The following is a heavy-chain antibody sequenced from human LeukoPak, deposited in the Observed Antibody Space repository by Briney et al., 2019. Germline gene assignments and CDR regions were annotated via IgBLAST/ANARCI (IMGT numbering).Heavy chain of an antibody. V-gene: IGHV3-23*01. CDR3: AKVGLRLGGDY. CDR2: LSDSGGKT. J-gene: IGHJ4*02. CDR1: GFVFSSYA. D-gene: IGHD4-17*01. Sequence: PGGSLRLSYAASGFVFSSYAMSWVRQAPGKGLEWVSTLSDSGGKTNYADSVKGRFTISRDNSKNTLYLQMNSLRAEDTAVYYCAKVGLRLGGDYWGQGTLVTVSS.